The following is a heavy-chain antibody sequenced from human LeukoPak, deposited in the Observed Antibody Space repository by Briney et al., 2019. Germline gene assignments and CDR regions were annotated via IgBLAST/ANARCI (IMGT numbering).Heavy chain of an antibody. V-gene: IGHV3-23*01. CDR3: ARASRIVVVPAAILNWFDP. D-gene: IGHD2-2*01. CDR2: ISGSGGST. Sequence: KAGGSLRLSCAASGFTFSSYAMSWVRQAPGKGLEWVSVISGSGGSTYYADSVKGRFTISRDNSKNTLYLQMNSLRAEDTAVYYCARASRIVVVPAAILNWFDPWGQGTLVTVSS. J-gene: IGHJ5*02. CDR1: GFTFSSYA.